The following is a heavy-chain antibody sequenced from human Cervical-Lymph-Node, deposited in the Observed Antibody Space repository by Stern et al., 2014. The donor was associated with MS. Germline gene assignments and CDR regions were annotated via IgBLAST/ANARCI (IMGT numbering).Heavy chain of an antibody. CDR2: ISSSSSYI. Sequence: EVQLVESGGGLVKPGGSLRLSCAASGFTFSSYSMNWVRQAPGKGLEWVSSISSSSSYIYYADSVKGRFTISRDNAKNSLYLQMNSRRAEDTAVYYCARDGGDYLSSSSWGTTYYFDYWGQGTLVTVSS. CDR1: GFTFSSYS. J-gene: IGHJ4*02. D-gene: IGHD6-6*01. CDR3: ARDGGDYLSSSSWGTTYYFDY. V-gene: IGHV3-21*01.